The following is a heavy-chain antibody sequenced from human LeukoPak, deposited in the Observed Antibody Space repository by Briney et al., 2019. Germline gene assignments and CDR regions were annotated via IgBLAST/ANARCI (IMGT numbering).Heavy chain of an antibody. Sequence: PGGSLRLSCAASGFTFSSYGMHWVRQAPGKGLEWVAFIRYDGSNKYYADSVKGRFTISRDNSKNTLYLQMNSLRAEDTAVYYCASERAYRLQYPSPFDYWGQGTLVTVSS. CDR2: IRYDGSNK. CDR1: GFTFSSYG. D-gene: IGHD2-2*02. J-gene: IGHJ4*02. V-gene: IGHV3-30*02. CDR3: ASERAYRLQYPSPFDY.